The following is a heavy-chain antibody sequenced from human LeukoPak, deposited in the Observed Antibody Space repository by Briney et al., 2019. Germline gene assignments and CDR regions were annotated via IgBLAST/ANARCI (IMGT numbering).Heavy chain of an antibody. Sequence: PGGSLRLSCAASGFTFRSYEMNWVRHAPGRGLEWVSHISGGGDFTVYPDAVKGRFTISRDNAKNSLYLQMNSLRVDDTGVYYCARRSGRRYEYWGQGVLVTVSP. CDR3: ARRSGRRYEY. D-gene: IGHD5-24*01. J-gene: IGHJ4*02. CDR1: GFTFRSYE. CDR2: ISGGGDFT. V-gene: IGHV3-48*03.